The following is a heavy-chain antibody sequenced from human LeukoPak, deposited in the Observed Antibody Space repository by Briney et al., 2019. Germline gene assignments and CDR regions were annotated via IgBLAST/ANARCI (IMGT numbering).Heavy chain of an antibody. V-gene: IGHV3-74*01. CDR1: GFTFSSYW. CDR3: ARETIANGDGFDY. D-gene: IGHD4-17*01. CDR2: INSDGSST. J-gene: IGHJ4*02. Sequence: GGSLRLSCAASGFTFSSYWMHWVRQAPGKRLVWVSRINSDGSSTTYADSVKGRFTISRDNSKNTLYLQMNSLRAEDTAVYYCARETIANGDGFDYWGQGTLVTVSS.